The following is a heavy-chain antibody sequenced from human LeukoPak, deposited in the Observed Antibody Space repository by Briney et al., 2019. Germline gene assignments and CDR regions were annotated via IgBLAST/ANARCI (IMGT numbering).Heavy chain of an antibody. V-gene: IGHV3-23*01. CDR1: GFTVSSNY. CDR2: FSFNGEST. J-gene: IGHJ4*02. D-gene: IGHD5-24*01. CDR3: AKDDAWLQYGN. Sequence: GGSLRLSCAASGFTVSSNYMSWVRQAPGKGLEWVSSFSFNGESTYYADSAKGRFTISRDNSRGTVYLQMNSLRPEDTAVYYCAKDDAWLQYGNWGRGTLVTVSS.